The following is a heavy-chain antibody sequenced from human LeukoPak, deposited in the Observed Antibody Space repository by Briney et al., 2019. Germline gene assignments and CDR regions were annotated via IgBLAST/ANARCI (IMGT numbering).Heavy chain of an antibody. CDR2: ISSSSSTI. CDR1: GFTFSSYS. Sequence: GGSLRLSCAASGFTFSSYSMNWVRQAPGKGLGLVSYISSSSSTIYYADSVKGLFTIYRDNAKNSLYLQMNSLRSEDTAVYYCARGRDIVVVPAAIVSHRLPDYWGQGTLVTVSS. D-gene: IGHD2-2*01. J-gene: IGHJ4*02. V-gene: IGHV3-48*04. CDR3: ARGRDIVVVPAAIVSHRLPDY.